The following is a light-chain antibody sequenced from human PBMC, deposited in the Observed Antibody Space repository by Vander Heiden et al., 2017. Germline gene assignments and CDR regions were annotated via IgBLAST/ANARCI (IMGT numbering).Light chain of an antibody. V-gene: IGKV1-39*01. CDR3: QQSYSWPWG. J-gene: IGKJ1*01. CDR1: QSISRY. Sequence: ITCPASQSISRYINWYQQKPGQAPILLIYAASSMQGGVPSRFTGSGSGTDFTLTIGSLQPEDFATYFCQQSYSWPWGFGQGTKVEVK. CDR2: AAS.